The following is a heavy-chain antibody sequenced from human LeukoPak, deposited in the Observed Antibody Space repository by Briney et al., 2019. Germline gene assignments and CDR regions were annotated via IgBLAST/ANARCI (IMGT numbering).Heavy chain of an antibody. CDR3: AKVRKSVYYYDGMDV. CDR2: ISYDGSNK. Sequence: GGSLRLSCAASGFTFSSYGMHWVRQAPGKGLEWVAVISYDGSNKYYADSVKGRFTISRDNSKNTLYLQMNSLRAEDTAVYYCAKVRKSVYYYDGMDVWGQGTTVTVSS. CDR1: GFTFSSYG. J-gene: IGHJ6*02. V-gene: IGHV3-30*18.